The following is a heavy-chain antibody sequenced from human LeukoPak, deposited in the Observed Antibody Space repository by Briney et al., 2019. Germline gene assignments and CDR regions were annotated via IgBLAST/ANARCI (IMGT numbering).Heavy chain of an antibody. CDR2: VNPNSGGT. D-gene: IGHD4-17*01. J-gene: IGHJ4*02. V-gene: IGHV1-2*02. Sequence: ASVKVSCKASGYTFTGYYMHWVRQAPGQGLEWMGWVNPNSGGTNYAQKFQGRVTMTRDTSISTAYMELSRLRSDDTAVYYCARDVVATTVTTMAYWGQGTLVTVSS. CDR3: ARDVVATTVTTMAY. CDR1: GYTFTGYY.